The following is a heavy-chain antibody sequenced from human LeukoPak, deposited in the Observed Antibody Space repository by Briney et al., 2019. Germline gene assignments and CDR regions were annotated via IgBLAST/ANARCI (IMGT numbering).Heavy chain of an antibody. D-gene: IGHD3-16*01. Sequence: GGSLRLSCAASEFSVGSNYMTWVRQAPGKGLEWVSAISGSGGSTYYADSVKGRFAISRDNSKNTLYLQMNSLRAEDTAVYYCANTLDYFWGELLGGGQGTLVTVSS. CDR1: EFSVGSNY. CDR2: ISGSGGST. CDR3: ANTLDYFWGELLG. V-gene: IGHV3-23*01. J-gene: IGHJ4*02.